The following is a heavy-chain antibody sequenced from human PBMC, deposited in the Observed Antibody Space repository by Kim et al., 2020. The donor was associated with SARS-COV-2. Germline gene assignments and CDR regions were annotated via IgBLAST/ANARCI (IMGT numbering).Heavy chain of an antibody. CDR2: VNPNSGNT. D-gene: IGHD2-2*01. CDR3: ARGAVGENIVVVPVPKSFDN. V-gene: IGHV1-8*01. Sequence: ASVKVSCKASGYTFTSYDINLVRQATGLGLEWMGWVNPNSGNTGYAQKFQGRVTMTRNTSISTVYMELNSLRSDDTAVYYCARGAVGENIVVVPVPKSFDNWGQGPQVTVSS. J-gene: IGHJ4*02. CDR1: GYTFTSYD.